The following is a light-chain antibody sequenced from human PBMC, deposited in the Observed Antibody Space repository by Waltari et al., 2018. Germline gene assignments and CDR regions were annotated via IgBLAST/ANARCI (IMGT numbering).Light chain of an antibody. J-gene: IGLJ1*01. CDR1: DSDVGAYDC. Sequence: QSALTQPASASGSPGQSITISCSGTDSDVGAYDCFSWYQQHPGKAPHLIIYEVSNRPSGISNRFSASKSGNTSSLTISGLQAEDEADYYCSSYTTSSAPGVFGTGTRVTVL. CDR3: SSYTTSSAPGV. V-gene: IGLV2-14*01. CDR2: EVS.